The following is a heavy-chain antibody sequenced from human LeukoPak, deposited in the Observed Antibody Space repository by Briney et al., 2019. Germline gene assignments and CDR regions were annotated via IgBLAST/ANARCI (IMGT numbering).Heavy chain of an antibody. V-gene: IGHV3-23*01. J-gene: IGHJ4*02. CDR2: ISASAHTT. Sequence: GLDWVSTISASAHTTKYAEAVKGRFTISRDNSKNTMYLQMNSLRAEDTAVYYCAKQGFGCWGQGTLVTVSS. CDR3: AKQGFGC.